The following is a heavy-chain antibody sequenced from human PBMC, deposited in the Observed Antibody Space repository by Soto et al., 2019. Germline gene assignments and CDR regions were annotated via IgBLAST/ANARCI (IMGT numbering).Heavy chain of an antibody. CDR1: GFTISGKKY. CDR2: LYDLDGS. V-gene: IGHV3-53*01. Sequence: DVQLVESGGGLIQPGESLRLSCAASGFTISGKKYVAWVRQAPWKGLEWVSALYDLDGSFYAASVKGRFTTSSDSSKTTVYLRMNDLRPDDTAVYYCATWHEREHAYDVWGPGTTVTVSS. J-gene: IGHJ3*01. D-gene: IGHD1-1*01. CDR3: ATWHEREHAYDV.